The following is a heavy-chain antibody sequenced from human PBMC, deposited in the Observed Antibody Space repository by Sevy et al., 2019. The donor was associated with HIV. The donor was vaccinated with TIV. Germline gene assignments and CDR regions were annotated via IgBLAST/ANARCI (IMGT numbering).Heavy chain of an antibody. D-gene: IGHD3-10*01. J-gene: IGHJ4*02. CDR3: AKDFLSPNYYGTQFDF. V-gene: IGHV3-23*01. CDR1: GFTFNSYA. Sequence: GGSLRLSCATSGFTFNSYAMSWVRQAPWKGLEWVSTISTGGGFTYYADSVKGRFSISRDNFNNTLFLQMNSLRADDTAMYYCAKDFLSPNYYGTQFDFWGQGTVVTVSS. CDR2: ISTGGGFT.